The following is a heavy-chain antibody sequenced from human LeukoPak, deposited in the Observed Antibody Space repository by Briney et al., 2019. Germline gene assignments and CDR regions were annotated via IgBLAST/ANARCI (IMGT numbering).Heavy chain of an antibody. J-gene: IGHJ6*02. D-gene: IGHD3-16*01. Sequence: GASVKVSCKASGCTFTGYYMHWVRQAPGQGLEWMGWINPNSGGTKYAQKFQGRVTMTRDTSISTVYMELSRLRSDDTAVYYCARDVLGPYGMDVWGQGTTVTVSS. CDR2: INPNSGGT. CDR1: GCTFTGYY. V-gene: IGHV1-2*02. CDR3: ARDVLGPYGMDV.